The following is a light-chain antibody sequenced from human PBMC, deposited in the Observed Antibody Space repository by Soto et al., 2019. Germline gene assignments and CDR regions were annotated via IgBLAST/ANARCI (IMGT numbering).Light chain of an antibody. CDR2: AAS. V-gene: IGKV1-27*01. CDR3: QNYNWPPFT. CDR1: QGIANY. Sequence: DIQMTQSPSSLAASVGDRVTIFCRASQGIANYLAWYQQKPGKAPKLLIYAASTLQSGVSSRFTGGGSGTDFSLTISSLQPEDVATYFCQNYNWPPFTFGPGTKVEIK. J-gene: IGKJ3*01.